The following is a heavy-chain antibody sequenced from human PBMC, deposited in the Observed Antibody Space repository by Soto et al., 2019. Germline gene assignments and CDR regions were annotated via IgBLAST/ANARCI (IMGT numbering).Heavy chain of an antibody. Sequence: SQTLSLTCAISGDSVSSNSAAWHWIRQSPSRGLEWLGRTYYRSKWYNDYAVSVKSRITINADTSKNQFFLQLNSVIPEDTAVYYCARDHLARLRLGEPLPTDAFDIXGQGTMVTVS. V-gene: IGHV6-1*01. J-gene: IGHJ3*02. CDR1: GDSVSSNSAA. CDR2: TYYRSKWYN. D-gene: IGHD3-16*01. CDR3: ARDHLARLRLGEPLPTDAFDI.